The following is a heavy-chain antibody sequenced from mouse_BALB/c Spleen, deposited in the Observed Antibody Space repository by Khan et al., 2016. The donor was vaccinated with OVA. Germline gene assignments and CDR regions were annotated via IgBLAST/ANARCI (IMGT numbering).Heavy chain of an antibody. CDR1: GISITTGNYR. Sequence: EVQLQESGPGLVKPSQTVSLTCTVAGISITTGNYRWSWIRQFPGNKLEWIGYLYYSGTTTYTPSLTSRTTITRDTSNNQFFLEMNSLTAEPTPTFDCARDRGGFDSYYFDYWGQGTTHTVSS. CDR2: LYYSGTT. V-gene: IGHV3-5*02. J-gene: IGHJ2*01. D-gene: IGHD1-1*02. CDR3: ARDRGGFDSYYFDY.